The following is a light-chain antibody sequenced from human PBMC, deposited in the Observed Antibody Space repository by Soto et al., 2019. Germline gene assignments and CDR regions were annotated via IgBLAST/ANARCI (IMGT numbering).Light chain of an antibody. CDR3: QQSYSTPRT. CDR2: AAS. Sequence: DIPMTQSPSSLSASVGDRVTITCRASQSISSYLNWYQQKPGKAPKLLIYAASSLQSGVPSRFSGSGSGTDFTLTIGSLQPEDFATYYCQQSYSTPRTCSQGTKVEIK. V-gene: IGKV1-39*01. CDR1: QSISSY. J-gene: IGKJ1*01.